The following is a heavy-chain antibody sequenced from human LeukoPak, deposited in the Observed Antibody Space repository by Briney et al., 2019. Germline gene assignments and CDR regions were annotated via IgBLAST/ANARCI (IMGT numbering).Heavy chain of an antibody. CDR1: GDSMSSYY. J-gene: IGHJ5*02. CDR2: IHTSWTT. Sequence: PSETLSQTCTVSGDSMSSYYWNFIRQPAGKGLEWIGRIHTSWTTYYNPSLKSRITMSVDTSRNQFSLRLTSVTAADTAVYYCARGDYYDGGGRNWFDPWGQGTLVTVSS. V-gene: IGHV4-4*07. CDR3: ARGDYYDGGGRNWFDP. D-gene: IGHD3-16*01.